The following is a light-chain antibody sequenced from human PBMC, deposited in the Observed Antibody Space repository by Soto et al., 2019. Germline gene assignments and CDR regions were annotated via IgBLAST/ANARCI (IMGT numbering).Light chain of an antibody. CDR3: QQYDSSSYT. CDR2: GAS. V-gene: IGKV3-20*01. CDR1: QSVSSSY. J-gene: IGKJ2*01. Sequence: EIVLTQSPGTLSLSPGERATLSCRASQSVSSSYLAWYQHKPGQAPRLLIYGASSRATGIPDRFSGSGSGTDFTLTISRLEPEDFALYYCQQYDSSSYTVGQGTKVDIK.